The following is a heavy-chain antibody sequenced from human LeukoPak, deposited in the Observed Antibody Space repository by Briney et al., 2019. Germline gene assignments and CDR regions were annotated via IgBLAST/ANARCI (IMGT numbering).Heavy chain of an antibody. CDR2: IMQDGSDK. CDR3: ARDPSLDV. CDR1: GFTFSTYW. V-gene: IGHV3-7*01. Sequence: GGSLRLSCAASGFTFSTYWMSWVRQAPGKGLEWVANIMQDGSDKSYVDSVKGRFTISRDNAKNSLYLQMNSLRAEDMAVYYCARDPSLDVWGKGTTVTVSS. J-gene: IGHJ6*04.